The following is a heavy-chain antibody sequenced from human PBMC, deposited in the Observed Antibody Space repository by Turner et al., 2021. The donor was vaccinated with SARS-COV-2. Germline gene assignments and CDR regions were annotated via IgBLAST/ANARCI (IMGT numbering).Heavy chain of an antibody. CDR1: GFTFSSYS. Sequence: EVQLVESGGGLVKPGGSLRLSCAASGFTFSSYSMNWVRHAPGKGLEWVSSISSSSSYIYYADSMKGRFTISRDNAKNSLYLQMNSLRAEDTAVYYCARGTYYYDSSTYSGTNWFDPWGQGTLVTVSS. CDR2: ISSSSSYI. D-gene: IGHD3-22*01. V-gene: IGHV3-21*01. J-gene: IGHJ5*02. CDR3: ARGTYYYDSSTYSGTNWFDP.